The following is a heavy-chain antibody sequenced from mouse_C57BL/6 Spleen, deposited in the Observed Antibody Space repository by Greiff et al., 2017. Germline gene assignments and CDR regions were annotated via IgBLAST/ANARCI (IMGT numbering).Heavy chain of an antibody. Sequence: EVKLVESGGGLVKPGGSLKLSCAASGFTFSSYAMSWVRQTPEKRLEWVATISDGGSYTYYPDNVKGRFTISRDNAKNNLYLQMSHLKSEDTAMYYCAREGNYYYSNYVWFAYWGQGTLVTVSA. CDR3: AREGNYYYSNYVWFAY. D-gene: IGHD2-5*01. CDR1: GFTFSSYA. V-gene: IGHV5-4*01. CDR2: ISDGGSYT. J-gene: IGHJ3*01.